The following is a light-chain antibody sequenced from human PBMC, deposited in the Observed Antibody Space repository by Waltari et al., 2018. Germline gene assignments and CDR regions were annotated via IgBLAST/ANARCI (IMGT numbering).Light chain of an antibody. Sequence: DLEMTQSPDSLAVSLGERATINCTSSQNILHSSNNKNYLAWYQQNPGQPPKLLIYWASVREAGVPDRFSGSGSGTDFTLTISGLRAEDVAVYYCQQYYTSLLSFGPGTKVNIK. CDR1: QNILHSSNNKNY. J-gene: IGKJ3*01. CDR3: QQYYTSLLS. CDR2: WAS. V-gene: IGKV4-1*01.